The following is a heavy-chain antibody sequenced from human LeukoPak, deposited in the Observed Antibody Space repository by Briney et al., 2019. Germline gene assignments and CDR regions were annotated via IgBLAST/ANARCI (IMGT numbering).Heavy chain of an antibody. V-gene: IGHV4-4*07. D-gene: IGHD6-13*01. CDR3: ARDRGIAAAGGTRVRGNNWFDP. CDR1: GGSISSYY. Sequence: PSETLSLTCTVSGGSISSYYWSWIRQPAGKGLEWIGRIYTSGSTNYNPSLKSRVTMSVDTSKNQFSLELSSVTAADTAVYYCARDRGIAAAGGTRVRGNNWFDPWGQGTLVTVSS. CDR2: IYTSGST. J-gene: IGHJ5*02.